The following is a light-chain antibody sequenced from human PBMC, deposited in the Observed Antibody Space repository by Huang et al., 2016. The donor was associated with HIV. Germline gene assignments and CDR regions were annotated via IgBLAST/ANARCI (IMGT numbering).Light chain of an antibody. CDR3: MQALQTPPT. Sequence: IVMTQSPLSLPVTPGEPASISCRSSQSLLHSDGYNYLNWYLQKPGQSPQLLIYLGSNRASGVPDRFSGSGSGTDFTLKSIRVEAEDVGFYYCMQALQTPPTFGGGTKVEIK. CDR1: QSLLHSDGYNY. CDR2: LGS. J-gene: IGKJ4*01. V-gene: IGKV2-28*01.